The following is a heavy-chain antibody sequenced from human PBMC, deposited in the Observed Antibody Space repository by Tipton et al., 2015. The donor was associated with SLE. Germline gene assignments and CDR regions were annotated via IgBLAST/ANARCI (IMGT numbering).Heavy chain of an antibody. D-gene: IGHD3-22*01. J-gene: IGHJ4*02. CDR1: GYPISSGYY. CDR2: IYHSGST. CDR3: ATTYDTFPAYFDY. Sequence: TLSLTCAVSGYPISSGYYWGWIRQPPGKGLEWFGSIYHSGSTYYNPSLKSRVTISVDTSKNQFSLKLSSVTAADTAVYYCATTYDTFPAYFDYWGQGTLVTVSS. V-gene: IGHV4-38-2*01.